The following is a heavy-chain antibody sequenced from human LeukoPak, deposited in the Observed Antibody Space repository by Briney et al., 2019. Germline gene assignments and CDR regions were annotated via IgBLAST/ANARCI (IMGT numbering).Heavy chain of an antibody. D-gene: IGHD3-10*01. CDR1: GYTFSGTGWY. CDR3: ARDGPAQMVDLDY. J-gene: IGHJ4*02. Sequence: SVKVSCKASGYTFSGTGWYLYWLRQAPGQGLECMGWIHPNNGDTAYAQKFEGRVAMTRDTSISTAYMELRRLRPDDTAAYFCARDGPAQMVDLDYWGQGTLVTVSS. V-gene: IGHV1-2*02. CDR2: IHPNNGDT.